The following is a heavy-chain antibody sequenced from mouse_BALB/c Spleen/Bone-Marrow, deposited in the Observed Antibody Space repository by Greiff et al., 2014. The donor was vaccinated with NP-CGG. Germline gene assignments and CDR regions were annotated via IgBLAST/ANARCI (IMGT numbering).Heavy chain of an antibody. Sequence: EVMLVESGGGLVQPGGSLKLSCAASGFTFSSYIMSWVRQTPEKRLEWVAYISNGGGSTHYPDTVKGRFTISRDNAKNTLYLQMSSLKSEDTAMYYCARHPIYYYGSSWGNYAMDYWVKEPQSPSPQ. J-gene: IGHJ4*01. CDR1: GFTFSSYI. D-gene: IGHD1-1*01. CDR3: ARHPIYYYGSSWGNYAMDY. CDR2: ISNGGGST. V-gene: IGHV5-12-2*01.